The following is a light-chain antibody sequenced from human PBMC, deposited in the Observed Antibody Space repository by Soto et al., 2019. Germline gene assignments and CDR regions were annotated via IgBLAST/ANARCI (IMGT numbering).Light chain of an antibody. J-gene: IGLJ2*01. CDR3: AVWDDSLNGPV. CDR1: SSNIGRNT. V-gene: IGLV1-44*01. CDR2: ANN. Sequence: QSVLTQPPSASGTPGQRVTISCSGSSSNIGRNTVNWYQQLPGTAPKLLIYANNQRPSGVPDRFSGSKSGSSASLAISGLQSEDEADYSCAVWDDSLNGPVFGGGTKVTVL.